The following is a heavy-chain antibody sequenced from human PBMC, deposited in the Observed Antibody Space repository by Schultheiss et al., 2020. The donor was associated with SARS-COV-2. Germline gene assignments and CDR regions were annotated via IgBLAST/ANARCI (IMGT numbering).Heavy chain of an antibody. J-gene: IGHJ4*02. V-gene: IGHV4-34*01. CDR3: ARIDSSGYYAYDY. CDR1: GGSFSGYY. Sequence: SQTLSLTCAVYGGSFSGYYWSWIRQPPGKGLEWIGEINHSGSTNYNPSLKSRVTISVDTSKNQFSLKLSSVTAAATAVYYCARIDSSGYYAYDYWGQGTLVTVSS. D-gene: IGHD3-22*01. CDR2: INHSGST.